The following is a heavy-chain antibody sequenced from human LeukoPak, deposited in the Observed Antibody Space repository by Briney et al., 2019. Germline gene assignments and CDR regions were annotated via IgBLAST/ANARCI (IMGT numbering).Heavy chain of an antibody. D-gene: IGHD2-2*01. V-gene: IGHV3-23*01. J-gene: IGHJ4*02. CDR2: ISGSGGST. CDR1: GSTLSTYA. CDR3: AKMAYQYCSTTSCYVSLGFDY. Sequence: TGGSLRLSCAASGSTLSTYAMSWVRQAPGKGLEWVSAISGSGGSTYYADSVKGRFTISRDNSKNTLYLQMNSLRAEDTAVYYCAKMAYQYCSTTSCYVSLGFDYWGQGTLVTVSS.